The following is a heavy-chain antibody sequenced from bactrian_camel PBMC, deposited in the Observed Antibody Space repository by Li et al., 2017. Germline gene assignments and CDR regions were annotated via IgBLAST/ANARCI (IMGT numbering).Heavy chain of an antibody. J-gene: IGHJ6*01. CDR2: TLDNDGRT. D-gene: IGHD3*01. V-gene: IGHV3S63*01. Sequence: HVQLVESGGGSVQAGGSLRLSCTGTGFTMSDSDMAWYRQAPGEKREGVATLDNDGRTTYADSVKGRFRISKDNTATTLTLNLQMDSLKPEDTVMYYCAADGPPCDETPENGWYNAPFGISGQGTQVTVS. CDR3: AADGPPCDETPENGWYNAPFGI. CDR1: GFTMSDSD.